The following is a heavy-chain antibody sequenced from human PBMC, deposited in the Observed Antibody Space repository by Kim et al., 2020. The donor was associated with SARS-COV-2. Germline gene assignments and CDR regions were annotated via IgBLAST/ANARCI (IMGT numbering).Heavy chain of an antibody. CDR1: GFTFSSYA. V-gene: IGHV3-30-3*01. J-gene: IGHJ4*02. D-gene: IGHD3-10*01. CDR3: ARDQDYYGSGIDY. Sequence: GGSLRLSCAASGFTFSSYAMHWVRQAPGKGLEWVAVISYDGTNKYYADSVKGRFTISRDNSKNTQYLQMNSLRAEDTAVYYCARDQDYYGSGIDYWGQGT. CDR2: ISYDGTNK.